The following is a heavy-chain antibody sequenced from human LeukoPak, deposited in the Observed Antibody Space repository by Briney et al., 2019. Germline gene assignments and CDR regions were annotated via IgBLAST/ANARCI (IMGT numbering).Heavy chain of an antibody. CDR3: ARDQIFWSGYYEYYFDY. D-gene: IGHD3-3*01. V-gene: IGHV1-18*01. CDR2: ISAYNGNT. Sequence: ASVKASCKASGYTFTSYGISWVRQAPGQGLEWMGWISAYNGNTNYAQKLQGRVTMTTDTSTSTAYMELRSLRSDDTAVYYCARDQIFWSGYYEYYFDYWGQGTLVTVSS. CDR1: GYTFTSYG. J-gene: IGHJ4*02.